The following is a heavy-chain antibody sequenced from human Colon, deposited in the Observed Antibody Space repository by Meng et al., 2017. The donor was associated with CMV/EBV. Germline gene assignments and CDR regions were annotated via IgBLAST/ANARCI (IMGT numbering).Heavy chain of an antibody. D-gene: IGHD3-9*01. Sequence: WFPPAPGKGLAWVALFSYDGISEYYADSVKGRFTVSRENSKNVLYLQMSSLRVEDTAAYYCARDSEPRLGIIGNIFDIWGQGTMVTVSS. J-gene: IGHJ3*02. CDR3: ARDSEPRLGIIGNIFDI. V-gene: IGHV3-30-3*01. CDR2: FSYDGISE.